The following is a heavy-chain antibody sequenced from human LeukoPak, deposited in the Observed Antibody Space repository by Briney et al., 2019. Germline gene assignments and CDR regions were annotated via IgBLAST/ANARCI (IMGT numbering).Heavy chain of an antibody. CDR3: ARAHGYDPQWGPQHGMDV. D-gene: IGHD5-12*01. Sequence: YXWSWIRQPPXXGLEWXGYIYYSGSTNYNPSLKSRVTISVDTSKNQFSLKLSSVTAADTAVYYCARAHGYDPQWGPQHGMDVWGQGTTVTVSS. CDR1: YX. J-gene: IGHJ6*02. CDR2: IYYSGST. V-gene: IGHV4-59*01.